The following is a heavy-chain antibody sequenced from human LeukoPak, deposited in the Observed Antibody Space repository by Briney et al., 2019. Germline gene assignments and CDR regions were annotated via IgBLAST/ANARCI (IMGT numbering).Heavy chain of an antibody. D-gene: IGHD1-7*01. CDR2: INHSGST. CDR3: ARGAGYNWNWGYAFDI. CDR1: GGSFSGYY. J-gene: IGHJ3*02. Sequence: SETLSLTCAVYGGSFSGYYWSWIRQPPGKGLEWIGEINHSGSTNYNPSLKSRVTISVDTSKNQFSLKLSSVTAADTAVYYCARGAGYNWNWGYAFDIWGQGTVVTVSS. V-gene: IGHV4-34*01.